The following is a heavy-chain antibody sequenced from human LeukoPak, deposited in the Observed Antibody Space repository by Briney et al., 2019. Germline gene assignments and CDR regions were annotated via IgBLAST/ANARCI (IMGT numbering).Heavy chain of an antibody. CDR3: VRVGLGGGRDY. CDR1: GYTFTGYF. Sequence: ASVKVSCKASGYTFTGYFIHWVRQAPGQGLEWMGWINPNNGGTNYAQKFQGRVTMTRDTSISTAYMELSRLRSDDTAVYHCVRVGLGGGRDYWGQGTLVTVCS. CDR2: INPNNGGT. V-gene: IGHV1-2*02. J-gene: IGHJ4*02. D-gene: IGHD3-16*01.